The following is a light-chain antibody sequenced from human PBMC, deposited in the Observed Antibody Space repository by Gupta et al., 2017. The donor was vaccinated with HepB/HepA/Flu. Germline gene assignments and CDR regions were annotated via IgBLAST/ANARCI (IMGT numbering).Light chain of an antibody. CDR3: QQRSNWSRT. CDR2: DAS. J-gene: IGKJ1*01. V-gene: IGKV3-11*01. Sequence: EIALTQSPDNLYLSPGEKRPLSCRASQSGSSSLTWVQQKPGQAPRLLIYDASNRATGIPTRFSGSGSGTDFTLTITSLEPEDFAVYFCQQRSNWSRTFGHGTKVDI. CDR1: QSGSSS.